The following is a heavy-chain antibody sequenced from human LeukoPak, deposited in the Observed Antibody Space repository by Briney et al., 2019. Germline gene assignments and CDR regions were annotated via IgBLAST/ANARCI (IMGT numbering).Heavy chain of an antibody. D-gene: IGHD5-18*01. CDR3: TTEGYGYGYHSIDI. CDR2: IKSAEKGGTA. J-gene: IGHJ3*02. Sequence: PGGSLRLSCIASGLTVGNVYMSWVRQAPGKGLEWVGRIKSAEKGGTAEYAAPVEGRFTISRDDSKNTLYLQMNSLTTEDTALYYYTTEGYGYGYHSIDIWGQETMVTVCS. V-gene: IGHV3-15*01. CDR1: GLTVGNVY.